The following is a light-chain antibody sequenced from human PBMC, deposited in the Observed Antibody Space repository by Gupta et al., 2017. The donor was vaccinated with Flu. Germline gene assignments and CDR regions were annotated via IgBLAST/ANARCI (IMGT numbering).Light chain of an antibody. Sequence: EMVLTQSPGTLSMSPGERATLSCKASQSVRNDYLAWYQQIPGQAPRLLIYASSSRATDIPDRFSGSGSGTDFTLTITRLEPEDFAVFYCQQYATPPFTFGQGTKLEFK. CDR1: QSVRNDY. CDR2: ASS. J-gene: IGKJ2*01. CDR3: QQYATPPFT. V-gene: IGKV3-20*01.